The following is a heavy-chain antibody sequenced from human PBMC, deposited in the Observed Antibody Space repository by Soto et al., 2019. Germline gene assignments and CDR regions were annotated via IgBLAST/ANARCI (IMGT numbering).Heavy chain of an antibody. J-gene: IGHJ4*02. Sequence: QVQLVESGGGVVQPGRSLRLSCAASGFTFSSYGMHWVRQAPGKGLEWVAVIWYDGSNKYYADSVKGRFTISIDNSKNTLYLQMNSLRAADTAVYYCARWQSGYYPGPGDYWGQGTLVTVSA. D-gene: IGHD3-3*01. CDR2: IWYDGSNK. V-gene: IGHV3-33*01. CDR3: ARWQSGYYPGPGDY. CDR1: GFTFSSYG.